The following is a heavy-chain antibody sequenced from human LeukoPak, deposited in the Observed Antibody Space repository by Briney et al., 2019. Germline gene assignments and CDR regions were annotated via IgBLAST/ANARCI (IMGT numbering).Heavy chain of an antibody. V-gene: IGHV1-18*01. CDR1: GKTFNTYG. CDR2: ISSQNEYT. D-gene: IGHD3-16*01. Sequence: ASVKVSCKSSGKTFNTYGISWVRQAPGQGLEWIGLISSQNEYTKYADKFQGRVTMTTDTSTTTLYMELRSLRSDDTAVYYCANVAKGRYFFYYMDVWGKGTTVTVSS. J-gene: IGHJ6*03. CDR3: ANVAKGRYFFYYMDV.